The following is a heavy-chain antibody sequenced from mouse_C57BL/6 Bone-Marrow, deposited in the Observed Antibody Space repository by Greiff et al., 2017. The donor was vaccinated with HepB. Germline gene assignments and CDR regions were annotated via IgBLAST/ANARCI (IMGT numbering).Heavy chain of an antibody. Sequence: EVQRVESGPELVKPGDSVKISCKASGYSFTGYFMNWVMQSHGKSLEWIGRINPYNGDTFYNQKFKGKATLTVDKSSSTAHMELRSLTSEDSAVYYCARSNGNYGYWYFDVWGTGTTVTVSS. CDR3: ARSNGNYGYWYFDV. CDR1: GYSFTGYF. CDR2: INPYNGDT. V-gene: IGHV1-20*01. J-gene: IGHJ1*03. D-gene: IGHD2-1*01.